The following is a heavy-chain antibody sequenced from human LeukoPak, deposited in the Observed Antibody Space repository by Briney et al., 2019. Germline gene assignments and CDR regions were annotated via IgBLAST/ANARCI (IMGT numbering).Heavy chain of an antibody. D-gene: IGHD2-2*02. CDR1: GGSFSGYY. V-gene: IGHV4-34*01. J-gene: IGHJ4*02. CDR3: AGIVVPAAIRDYFDY. Sequence: SETLSLTCAVYGGSFSGYYWSWLRQPPGKGLEWIGEINHSGSTNYNPSLTSRVTISVGTSKNQFSLKLSSVTAADTAVYYCAGIVVPAAIRDYFDYWGQGTLVTVSS. CDR2: INHSGST.